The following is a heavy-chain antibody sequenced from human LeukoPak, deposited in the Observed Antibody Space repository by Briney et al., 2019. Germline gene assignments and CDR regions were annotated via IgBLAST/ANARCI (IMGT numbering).Heavy chain of an antibody. Sequence: SETLSLTCTVSGDSISSYYWGWLRQPPGKGLEWIGSIQHTGTTFYNPSLKSRVTISVDTSKNQFSLTLNSVTAADTAVYYCARAHFIYSITWFWFDPWGQGTLVTVSS. D-gene: IGHD6-13*01. J-gene: IGHJ5*02. CDR1: GDSISSYY. CDR3: ARAHFIYSITWFWFDP. CDR2: IQHTGTT. V-gene: IGHV4-39*02.